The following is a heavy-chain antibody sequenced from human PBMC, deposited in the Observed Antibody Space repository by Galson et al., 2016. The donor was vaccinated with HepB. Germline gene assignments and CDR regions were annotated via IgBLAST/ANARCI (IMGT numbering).Heavy chain of an antibody. CDR1: GGTFANYD. J-gene: IGHJ3*02. D-gene: IGHD2-21*02. CDR3: ARGLVVVVTALWGALDI. Sequence: SVRVSCKASGGTFANYDMNWVRQVPGQGLEWMGGVVPLFDTKNYAQKLQGRLTITADKSTSTAYMEQNSLHSEDTAVYYCARGLVVVVTALWGALDIWGQGTMVVVSS. CDR2: VVPLFDTK. V-gene: IGHV1-69*06.